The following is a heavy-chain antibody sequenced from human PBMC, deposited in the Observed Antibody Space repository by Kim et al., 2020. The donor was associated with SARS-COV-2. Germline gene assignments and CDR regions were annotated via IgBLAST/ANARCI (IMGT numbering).Heavy chain of an antibody. Sequence: SQTLSLTCAISGDSVSSNSAAWNWIRQSPSRGLEWLGRTYYRSKWYNDYAVSVKSRITINPDTSKNQFSLQLNSVTPEDTAVYYCARGEGATIHWQNGFDPWGQGTLVTVSS. CDR2: TYYRSKWYN. CDR3: ARGEGATIHWQNGFDP. V-gene: IGHV6-1*01. J-gene: IGHJ5*02. CDR1: GDSVSSNSAA. D-gene: IGHD5-12*01.